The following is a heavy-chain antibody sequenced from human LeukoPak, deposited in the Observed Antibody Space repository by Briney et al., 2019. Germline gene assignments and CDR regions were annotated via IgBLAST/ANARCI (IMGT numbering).Heavy chain of an antibody. CDR2: ISSSSSYI. CDR1: GFTFSSYS. Sequence: PGGSLRLSCAASGFTFSSYSMNWVRQAPGKGLEWVSSISSSSSYIYYADSVKGRFTISRDNAKNSLYLQMNSLRAEDTAVYYCARDVVVVPAAIQDYWGQGTLVTVSS. CDR3: ARDVVVVPAAIQDY. D-gene: IGHD2-2*02. V-gene: IGHV3-21*01. J-gene: IGHJ4*02.